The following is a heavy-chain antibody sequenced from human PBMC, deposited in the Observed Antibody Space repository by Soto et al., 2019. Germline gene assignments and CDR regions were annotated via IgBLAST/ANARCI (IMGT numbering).Heavy chain of an antibody. CDR1: GGSISSGGYS. J-gene: IGHJ4*02. CDR2: IYHSGST. V-gene: IGHV4-30-2*02. D-gene: IGHD2-15*01. Sequence: SETLSLTCAVSGGSISSGGYSWSWIRQPPGKGLEWIGYIYHSGSTYYNPSLKSRVTMSIDTSQNQVSLKLTSVTTADTAVYYCAATPRYWCQGPLVTVAS. CDR3: AATPRY.